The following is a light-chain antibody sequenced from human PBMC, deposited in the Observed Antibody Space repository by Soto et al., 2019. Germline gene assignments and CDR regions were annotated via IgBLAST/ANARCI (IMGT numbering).Light chain of an antibody. CDR2: GAS. CDR3: QQYNNWHPWT. Sequence: EIVMTQSPVTLSVSPGGRATLSCRASQSISDTLAWYQQKPGQAPRLLIHGASTRAPGFPARFSGSGSGTDFTLTISSRQSEDFAVYYCQQYNNWHPWTFGQGTKVEIK. V-gene: IGKV3-15*01. J-gene: IGKJ1*01. CDR1: QSISDT.